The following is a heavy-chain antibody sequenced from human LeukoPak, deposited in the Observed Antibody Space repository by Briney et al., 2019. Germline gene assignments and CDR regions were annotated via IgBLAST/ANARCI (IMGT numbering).Heavy chain of an antibody. D-gene: IGHD2/OR15-2a*01. V-gene: IGHV5-51*01. CDR3: ARQPPCHEATFFNYGMDV. CDR1: GYSFTSYW. J-gene: IGHJ6*02. Sequence: GESLKISCKGSGYSFTSYWIGWVRQMPGKGLEWMGVIYPGDSDTRYSPSFQGHVTISADKSISTTYLQWSSLKASDSAMYYCARQPPCHEATFFNYGMDVWGQGTTVTVSS. CDR2: IYPGDSDT.